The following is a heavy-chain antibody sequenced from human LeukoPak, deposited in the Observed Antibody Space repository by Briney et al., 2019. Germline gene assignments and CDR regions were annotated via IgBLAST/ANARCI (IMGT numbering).Heavy chain of an antibody. CDR3: ARDCSGGSCYSGGTGFDP. D-gene: IGHD2-15*01. V-gene: IGHV1-18*01. Sequence: GASVKVSCKASGYTFTSYGISWVRQAPGQGLEWMGWISAYNGNTNYAQKLQGRVTMTTDTSTSTAYMELRSLRSDDTAVYYCARDCSGGSCYSGGTGFDPWGQGTLVTVSS. CDR1: GYTFTSYG. J-gene: IGHJ5*02. CDR2: ISAYNGNT.